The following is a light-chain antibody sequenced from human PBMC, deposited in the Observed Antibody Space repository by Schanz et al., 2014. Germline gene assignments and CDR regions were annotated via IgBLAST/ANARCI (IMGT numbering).Light chain of an antibody. CDR3: SSYASSRTLV. CDR1: SSDVGTYNY. J-gene: IGLJ2*01. Sequence: QSALTQPRSVSGSPGQSVTISCTGTSSDVGTYNYVSWYQQHSGKAPKLMIYDVSKRPPGVPDRFSGSKTGNTASLTISGLQAEDEAEYYCSSYASSRTLVFGGGAK. CDR2: DVS. V-gene: IGLV2-11*01.